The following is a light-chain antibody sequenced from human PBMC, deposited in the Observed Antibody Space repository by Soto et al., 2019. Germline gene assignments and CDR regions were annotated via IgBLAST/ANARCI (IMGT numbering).Light chain of an antibody. CDR1: QSVGSGY. J-gene: IGKJ2*01. Sequence: EHVLTQSPGTLSLSPGERATLSCRASQSVGSGYLSWYQQKPGQAPRLLIYGASTRAAGVPDRFSGSGSGTDFTLTISRLEPEEFAVYYCQQYGSSQYTFGQGTTLEIK. CDR3: QQYGSSQYT. CDR2: GAS. V-gene: IGKV3-20*01.